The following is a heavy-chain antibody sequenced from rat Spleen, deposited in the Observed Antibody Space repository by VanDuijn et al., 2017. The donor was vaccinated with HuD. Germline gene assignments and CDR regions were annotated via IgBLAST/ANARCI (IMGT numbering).Heavy chain of an antibody. D-gene: IGHD1-9*01. CDR3: AKDRGTYYPSRGMDA. V-gene: IGHV5S13*01. CDR1: GFTYSNYV. CDR2: ISTGGGNT. J-gene: IGHJ4*01. Sequence: EVQLVESGGGLVQPGRSLKLSCVASGFTYSNYVMAWVRQAPTKGLEWVASISTGGGNTYYRDSVKGRFTISRDNAKNTLYLQMDSLRSEDTATYYCAKDRGTYYPSRGMDAWGQGASVTVSS.